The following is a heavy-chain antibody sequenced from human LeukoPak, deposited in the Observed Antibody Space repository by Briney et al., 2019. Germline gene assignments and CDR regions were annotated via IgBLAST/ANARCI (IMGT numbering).Heavy chain of an antibody. Sequence: ASVKVSCKVSGYTLTELSMHWVRQAPGKGLEWMGDFDVEDGETIYAQKFQGRVTMTEDTSTDTAYMELSSLRSEDTAVYYCATVRPPILITGEVPFDIWGQGTMVTVSS. J-gene: IGHJ3*02. V-gene: IGHV1-24*01. D-gene: IGHD3-9*01. CDR2: FDVEDGET. CDR1: GYTLTELS. CDR3: ATVRPPILITGEVPFDI.